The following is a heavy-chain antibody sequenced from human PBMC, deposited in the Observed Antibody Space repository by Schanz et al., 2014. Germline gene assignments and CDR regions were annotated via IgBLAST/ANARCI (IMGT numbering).Heavy chain of an antibody. CDR3: AKDPPRGVRTPIKPTLDY. CDR2: LRSDGSRR. D-gene: IGHD3-10*01. V-gene: IGHV3-30*02. J-gene: IGHJ4*02. Sequence: QVQLVESGGGVAQPGGSLRLSCAASGYSFSDYDMYWIRQAPGKGLEWLAFLRSDGSRRDYADSVKGRFTISRDNSRNTLSLQMSSLRPEDTAVYYCAKDPPRGVRTPIKPTLDYWGQGTRVTVS. CDR1: GYSFSDYD.